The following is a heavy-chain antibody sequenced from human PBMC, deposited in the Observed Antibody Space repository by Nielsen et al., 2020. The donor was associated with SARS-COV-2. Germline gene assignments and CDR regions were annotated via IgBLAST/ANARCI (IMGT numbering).Heavy chain of an antibody. CDR1: GFTFSDYY. V-gene: IGHV3-11*05. CDR3: ARDRPQWLHDYYYYGMDV. Sequence: GESLKISCAASGFTFSDYYMSWIRQAPGKGLEWVSYISSSSSYTNYADSVKGRFTISRDNAKNSLYLQMNSLRAEDTAVYYCARDRPQWLHDYYYYGMDVWGQGTTVTVSS. CDR2: ISSSSSYT. J-gene: IGHJ6*02. D-gene: IGHD6-19*01.